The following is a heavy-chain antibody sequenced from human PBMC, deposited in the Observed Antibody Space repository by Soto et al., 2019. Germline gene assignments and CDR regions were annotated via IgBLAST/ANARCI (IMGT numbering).Heavy chain of an antibody. CDR2: TSYDGSNK. J-gene: IGHJ4*02. CDR3: ASFRGYSGYEDPDFDY. V-gene: IGHV3-30-3*01. D-gene: IGHD5-12*01. CDR1: GFTFSSYA. Sequence: PGGSLRLSCAASGFTFSSYAMHWVRQAPGKGLEWVAVTSYDGSNKYYADSVKGRFTISRDNSKNTLYLQMNSLRAEDTAVYYCASFRGYSGYEDPDFDYWGQGTLVTVSS.